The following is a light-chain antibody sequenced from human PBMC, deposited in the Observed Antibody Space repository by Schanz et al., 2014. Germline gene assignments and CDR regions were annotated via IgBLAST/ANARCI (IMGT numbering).Light chain of an antibody. J-gene: IGKJ1*01. V-gene: IGKV1-39*01. Sequence: DIQMTQSPSSLSASVGDTVTITCRASQTISTFLNWYQQKPGTAPNLLISAASSLQSGVPSRFSGSGSGTHFTLTISSLQPEDFATYYCQHSYSSPWTFGQGTKVEIK. CDR1: QTISTF. CDR3: QHSYSSPWT. CDR2: AAS.